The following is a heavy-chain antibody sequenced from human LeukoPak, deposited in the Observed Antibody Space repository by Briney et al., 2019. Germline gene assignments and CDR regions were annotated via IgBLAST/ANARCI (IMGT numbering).Heavy chain of an antibody. CDR2: IYSSGST. CDR3: ARRQSHVLLWFGETGDAFDI. J-gene: IGHJ3*02. V-gene: IGHV4-39*07. Sequence: SETLSLTCTVSGGSISSSSYYWGWIRQPPGKGLEWNGRIYSSGSTNYSPSLKSRVTMSVDTSKNQFSLKLSSVTAADTAVYYCARRQSHVLLWFGETGDAFDIWGQGTMVTVSS. D-gene: IGHD3-10*01. CDR1: GGSISSSSYY.